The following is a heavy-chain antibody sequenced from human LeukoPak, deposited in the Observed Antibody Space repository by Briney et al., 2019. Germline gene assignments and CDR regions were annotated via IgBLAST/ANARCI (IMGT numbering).Heavy chain of an antibody. CDR2: ISSNGGST. CDR3: AREDLLPPYFDY. J-gene: IGHJ4*02. CDR1: GFTFSSYA. D-gene: IGHD2-2*01. Sequence: GGSLRLSCAASGFTFSSYAMHWVRQAPGKGLEYVSAISSNGGSTYYANSVKGRFTISRDNSKNTLYLQMGSLRAEDMAVYYCAREDLLPPYFDYWGQGTLVTVSS. V-gene: IGHV3-64*01.